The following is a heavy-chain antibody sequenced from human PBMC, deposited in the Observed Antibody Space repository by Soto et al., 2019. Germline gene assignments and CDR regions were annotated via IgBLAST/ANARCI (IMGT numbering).Heavy chain of an antibody. CDR2: ISGGGSTT. CDR3: ARDQAAGGTISRYFQD. V-gene: IGHV3-23*01. CDR1: GFTFSSYA. J-gene: IGHJ1*01. D-gene: IGHD6-13*01. Sequence: GGSLRLSCEASGFTFSSYAMSWVRQAPGKGLEWVSGISGGGSTTYYADSVKGRFTISRDNSKNTLYLQVNSLRSEDTAVYYCARDQAAGGTISRYFQDWGQGTLVTVSS.